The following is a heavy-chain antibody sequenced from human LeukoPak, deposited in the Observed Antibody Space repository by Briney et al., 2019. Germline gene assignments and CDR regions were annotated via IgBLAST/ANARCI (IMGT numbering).Heavy chain of an antibody. CDR3: ARAEGMVATFSYYYYYMDV. Sequence: SETLSLTCTVSGGSISSGSYHWSWIRQPAGKGLEWIGRIYSSGSTNYNPSLKSRVTISVDTSKNQFSLKLSSVTAADTAVYYCARAEGMVATFSYYYYYMDVWGKGTTVTVSS. CDR2: IYSSGST. V-gene: IGHV4-61*02. D-gene: IGHD5-12*01. CDR1: GGSISSGSYH. J-gene: IGHJ6*03.